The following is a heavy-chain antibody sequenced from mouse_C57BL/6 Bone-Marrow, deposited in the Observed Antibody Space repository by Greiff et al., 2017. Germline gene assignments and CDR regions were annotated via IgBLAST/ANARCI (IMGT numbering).Heavy chain of an antibody. V-gene: IGHV5-6*01. CDR1: GFTFSSYG. CDR2: ISSGGSYT. D-gene: IGHD1-1*01. CDR3: ARVYYYGTPF. Sequence: EVQVVESGGDLVKPGGSLKLSCAASGFTFSSYGMSWVRQTPDKRLEWVATISSGGSYTYYPDSVKGRFTISRDNAKNTLYLQMSSLKSEDTAMYYCARVYYYGTPFWGQGTTLTVSS. J-gene: IGHJ2*01.